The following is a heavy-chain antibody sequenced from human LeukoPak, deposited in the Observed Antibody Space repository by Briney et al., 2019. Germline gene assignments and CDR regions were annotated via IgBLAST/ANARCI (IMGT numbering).Heavy chain of an antibody. D-gene: IGHD2-15*01. CDR3: ARAAACSGDSCYVGY. V-gene: IGHV3-7*01. CDR2: IKQGGSEK. CDR1: GFTFSSYW. Sequence: PGGSLRLSCAASGFTFSSYWMSWVRQAPGKGLEWVSDIKQGGSEKYYVDSVKGRFTISRDNAKNSLYLPMNSLRAEDTAVYYCARAAACSGDSCYVGYWGQGTLVTVSS. J-gene: IGHJ4*02.